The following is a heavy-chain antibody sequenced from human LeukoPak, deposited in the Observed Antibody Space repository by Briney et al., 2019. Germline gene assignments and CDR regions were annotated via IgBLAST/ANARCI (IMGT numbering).Heavy chain of an antibody. J-gene: IGHJ3*02. D-gene: IGHD5-12*01. Sequence: GGSLRLSCAASGFTIRSNYMSWVRQAPGKGLEWVSVIYSGGNTFYADSVKGRFTISRDNSKNTLYLQMNSLRAEDTAVYYCAKGIVATVIRAFDIWGQGTMVTVSS. CDR1: GFTIRSNY. CDR2: IYSGGNT. V-gene: IGHV3-53*01. CDR3: AKGIVATVIRAFDI.